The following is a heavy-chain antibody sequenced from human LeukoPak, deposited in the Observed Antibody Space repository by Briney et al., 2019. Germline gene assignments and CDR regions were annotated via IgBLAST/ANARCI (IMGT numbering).Heavy chain of an antibody. V-gene: IGHV3-21*01. Sequence: GGSLRLSCAASGFTFSSYSMNWIRQAPGKGLEWVSSISSGSTSIYCADSMKGRFTISRDNAKNSLYLQMNSLRAEDTAVYYCARWLDYWGQGTLVTVSS. CDR3: ARWLDY. J-gene: IGHJ4*02. CDR2: ISSGSTSI. CDR1: GFTFSSYS.